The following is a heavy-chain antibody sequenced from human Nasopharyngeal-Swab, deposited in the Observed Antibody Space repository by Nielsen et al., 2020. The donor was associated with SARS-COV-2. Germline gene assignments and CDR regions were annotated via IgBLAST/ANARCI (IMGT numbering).Heavy chain of an antibody. Sequence: ASVKVSCKASGYTFTSYAMHWVRQAPGQRLEWMGWINAGNGNTKYSQKFQGRVTITRDTSASTAYMELSSLRSEDTAVYYCARRRGTYYYDSSGYGGFDYWGQGTPVTVSS. CDR3: ARRRGTYYYDSSGYGGFDY. CDR1: GYTFTSYA. V-gene: IGHV1-3*01. J-gene: IGHJ4*02. CDR2: INAGNGNT. D-gene: IGHD3-22*01.